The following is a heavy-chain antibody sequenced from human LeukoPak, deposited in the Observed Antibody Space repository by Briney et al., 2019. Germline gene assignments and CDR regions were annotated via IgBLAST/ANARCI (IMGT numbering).Heavy chain of an antibody. CDR2: INPSGGST. Sequence: ASVKVSCKASGGTFSSYAISWVRQAPGQGLEWMGIINPSGGSTSYAQKFQGRVTMTRDTSTSTVYMELSSLRSEDTAVYYCARGGRATMIPKYYFDYWGQGTLVTVSS. J-gene: IGHJ4*02. CDR1: GGTFSSYA. CDR3: ARGGRATMIPKYYFDY. V-gene: IGHV1-46*01. D-gene: IGHD3-22*01.